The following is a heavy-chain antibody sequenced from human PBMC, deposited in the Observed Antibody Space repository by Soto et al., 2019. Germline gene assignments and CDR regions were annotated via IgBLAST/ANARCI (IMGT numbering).Heavy chain of an antibody. CDR1: GGSIRSYY. Sequence: SETLSLTCTFSGGSIRSYYWSLIRQPPGKGLEWIGYIYYSGSTNYNPSLKSRVTISVDTSKNQFSLKLSSVTAADTAVYYCARVADHDAFDIWGQGTMVTVSS. V-gene: IGHV4-59*01. J-gene: IGHJ3*02. D-gene: IGHD2-15*01. CDR2: IYYSGST. CDR3: ARVADHDAFDI.